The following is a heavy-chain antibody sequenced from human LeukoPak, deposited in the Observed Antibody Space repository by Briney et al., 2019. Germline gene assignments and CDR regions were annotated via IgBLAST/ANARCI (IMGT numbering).Heavy chain of an antibody. Sequence: GSSVKDSCKTSGGTFSNYGINWVRQAPGQGLEWMGRIIPIFDTTNYAQKFQGRVTITTHVSTSTAYMELSSLRSEDTAVYYCARDLITDLTFDNWGQGTLVTVSS. CDR3: ARDLITDLTFDN. D-gene: IGHD5-24*01. J-gene: IGHJ4*02. CDR2: IIPIFDTT. V-gene: IGHV1-69*05. CDR1: GGTFSNYG.